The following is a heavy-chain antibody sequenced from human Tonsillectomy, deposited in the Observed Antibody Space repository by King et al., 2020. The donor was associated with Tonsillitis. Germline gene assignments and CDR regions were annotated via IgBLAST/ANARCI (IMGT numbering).Heavy chain of an antibody. D-gene: IGHD3-22*01. V-gene: IGHV1-2*02. CDR2: INPNSGGT. J-gene: IGHJ4*02. CDR1: GYIFTGYY. Sequence: QLVQSGAEVKKPGASVKVSCKASGYIFTGYYLHWVRRAPGQGLEWMGWINPNSGGTNYAQKFQGRVTMTRDTSISTAYMELSRLRSDDTDVYYCARENYFYDTSGYWGNDYWGQGTLVTVSS. CDR3: ARENYFYDTSGYWGNDY.